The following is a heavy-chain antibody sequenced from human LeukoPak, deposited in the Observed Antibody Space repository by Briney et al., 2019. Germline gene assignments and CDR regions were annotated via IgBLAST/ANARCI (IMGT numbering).Heavy chain of an antibody. V-gene: IGHV1-69*05. J-gene: IGHJ3*02. CDR1: GGTFSSYA. D-gene: IGHD1-26*01. CDR2: IIPIFGTA. Sequence: GASVKVSCKASGGTFSSYAISWVRQAPGQGPEWMGGIIPIFGTANYAQKFQGRVTITTDESTSTAYMELSSLRSEDTAVYYCAGRYSGNYDAFDIWGQGTMVTVSS. CDR3: AGRYSGNYDAFDI.